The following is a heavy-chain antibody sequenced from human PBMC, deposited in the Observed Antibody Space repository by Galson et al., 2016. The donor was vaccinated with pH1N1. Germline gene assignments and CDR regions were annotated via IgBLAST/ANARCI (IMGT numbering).Heavy chain of an antibody. CDR3: ATGSGNSWFDP. Sequence: SVKVSCKASGYTFIVHYIHWARQAPGHGLEWMGWINPNSGGTNYAQNFQGRVTLTRDTSINTAYMELSSLTSDDTAVYYCATGSGNSWFDPWGQGTTVTVSS. J-gene: IGHJ5*02. V-gene: IGHV1-2*02. CDR2: INPNSGGT. CDR1: GYTFIVHY. D-gene: IGHD3-10*01.